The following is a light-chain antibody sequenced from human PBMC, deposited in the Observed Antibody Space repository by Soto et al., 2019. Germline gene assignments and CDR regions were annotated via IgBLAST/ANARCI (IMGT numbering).Light chain of an antibody. CDR2: SDG. J-gene: IGLJ3*02. CDR3: EAWDDSLNGQRV. V-gene: IGLV1-44*01. CDR1: NSNIGGDT. Sequence: QSVLTQPPSASGTPGQRVTISCSGSNSNIGGDTINWYQHLPGMAPKLLIYSDGHRPSGVPARFSGSRSATSASLTISGLQSEDEGDYYCEAWDDSLNGQRVFGGGTKLTVL.